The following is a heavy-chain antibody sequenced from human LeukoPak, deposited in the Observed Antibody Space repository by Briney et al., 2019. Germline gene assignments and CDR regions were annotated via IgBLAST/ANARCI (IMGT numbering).Heavy chain of an antibody. D-gene: IGHD6-19*01. J-gene: IGHJ4*02. V-gene: IGHV3-30*02. Sequence: QPGGSLRLSCAASGFTFSSYGMHWVRQAPGKGLEWVAFIRYDGSNKYYADSVKGRFTISRDNSKNTLYLQMNSLRAEDTAVYYCAKIPPVIAVAGNLPGSDYWGQGTLVTVSS. CDR1: GFTFSSYG. CDR3: AKIPPVIAVAGNLPGSDY. CDR2: IRYDGSNK.